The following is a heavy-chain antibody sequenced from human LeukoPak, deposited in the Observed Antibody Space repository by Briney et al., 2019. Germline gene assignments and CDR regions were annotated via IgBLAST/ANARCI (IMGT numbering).Heavy chain of an antibody. V-gene: IGHV4-39*07. J-gene: IGHJ5*02. CDR3: AREHYYDSSGYSPWFDP. D-gene: IGHD3-22*01. CDR1: GGSISSSSYY. CDR2: IYYSGST. Sequence: SETLSLTCTVSGGSISSSSYYWGWLRQPPGKGLEWIGSIYYSGSTYYNPSLKSRVTISVDTSKNQFSLKLSSVTAADTAVYYCAREHYYDSSGYSPWFDPWGQGTLVTVSS.